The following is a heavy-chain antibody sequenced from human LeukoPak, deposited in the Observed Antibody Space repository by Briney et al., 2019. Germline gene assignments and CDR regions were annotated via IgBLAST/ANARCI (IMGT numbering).Heavy chain of an antibody. CDR2: ISYDGSNK. CDR1: GFTFSSYA. Sequence: GRSLRLSCAASGFTFSSYAMHWVRQAPGKGLEWVAVISYDGSNKYYADSVKGRFTISRDNSKNTLYLQMNSLRAEDTAVYYCASARIIYGSGSPEGYWGQGTLATVSS. J-gene: IGHJ4*02. V-gene: IGHV3-30-3*01. D-gene: IGHD3-10*01. CDR3: ASARIIYGSGSPEGY.